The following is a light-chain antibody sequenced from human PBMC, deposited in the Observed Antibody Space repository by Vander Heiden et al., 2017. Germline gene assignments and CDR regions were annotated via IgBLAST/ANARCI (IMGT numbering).Light chain of an antibody. V-gene: IGKV4-1*01. CDR2: WAS. Sequence: DIVMTQSPDSLPVSLGERATINCKSSQSVLYSSNNKNYLAWYQQKPGQPPKLLIYWASTRDAGVPDRFSRSRSGTDFTLTISRLHAEDVAVYYCQQHDCTHLLTFGPGTKVDIK. CDR3: QQHDCTHLLT. CDR1: QSVLYSSNNKNY. J-gene: IGKJ3*01.